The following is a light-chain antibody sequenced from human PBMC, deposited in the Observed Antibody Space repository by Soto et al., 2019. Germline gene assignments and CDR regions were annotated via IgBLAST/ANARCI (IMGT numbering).Light chain of an antibody. J-gene: IGLJ2*01. V-gene: IGLV2-11*01. CDR2: AVT. Sequence: QSALTQPRSVSGSPGQSVTISCTGTSSDVGGYNSVSWYQQHPGKAPKLMIYAVTKRPSGVPARFSGSKSGNTASLTISGLQAEDEADYYCCSYAGSYTLVFGGGTKLTVL. CDR3: CSYAGSYTLV. CDR1: SSDVGGYNS.